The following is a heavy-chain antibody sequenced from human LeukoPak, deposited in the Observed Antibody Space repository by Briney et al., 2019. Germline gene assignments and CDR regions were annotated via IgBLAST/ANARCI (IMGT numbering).Heavy chain of an antibody. CDR3: ARDLDTYVLLIAYDTFDS. CDR2: IKPNGIEK. V-gene: IGHV3-7*01. Sequence: PWGSLRLSCEGSGFTFSNYWMTWVRQAPGKGLEWVANIKPNGIEKHYADSVEGRFTISRDNAKNSLYLQMNSLRAEDTAVYYCARDLDTYVLLIAYDTFDSWGQGTMVTVSS. CDR1: GFTFSNYW. J-gene: IGHJ3*02. D-gene: IGHD2-21*01.